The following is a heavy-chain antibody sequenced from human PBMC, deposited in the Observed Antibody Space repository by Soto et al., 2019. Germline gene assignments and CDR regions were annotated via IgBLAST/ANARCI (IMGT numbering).Heavy chain of an antibody. CDR3: SRGSTYYGCLT. D-gene: IGHD3-10*01. Sequence: QVQLQKSGPGLVKPSQTLSLTCTVSGDSMGSGDYYWTWIRQPPGKGMEWIGYIYYIGTTFYNPALASRANISIDTSKNHFSLRLTSVTAADTAVYYFSRGSTYYGCLTWGQGTLVTVSS. J-gene: IGHJ5*02. CDR1: GDSMGSGDYY. CDR2: IYYIGTT. V-gene: IGHV4-30-4*01.